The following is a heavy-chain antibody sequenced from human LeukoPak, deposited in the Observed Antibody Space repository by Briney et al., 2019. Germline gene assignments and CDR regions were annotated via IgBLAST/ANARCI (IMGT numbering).Heavy chain of an antibody. CDR1: GYTFTSYD. V-gene: IGHV1-8*01. D-gene: IGHD6-13*01. J-gene: IGHJ4*02. CDR2: MNPNSGNT. Sequence: ASVKVSCKASGYTFTSYDINWVRQVTGQGLEWMGWMNPNSGNTGYAQKFQGRVTMTRNTSISTAYMELSSLRSEDTAVYYCARVRAKGSWYGLGYWGQGTLVTVSS. CDR3: ARVRAKGSWYGLGY.